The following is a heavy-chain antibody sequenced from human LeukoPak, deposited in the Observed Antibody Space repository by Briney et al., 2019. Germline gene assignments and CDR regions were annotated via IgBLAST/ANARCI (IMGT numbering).Heavy chain of an antibody. J-gene: IGHJ4*02. Sequence: GGSLRLSCAASGFNFDDYTMHWVRQPPGKGLEWVSGISWNSDFIVYGDSVKGRFTISRDNSKNTLYLQMNSLRAEDTAVYYCARDSDSGYADNWGQGTLVTVSS. CDR3: ARDSDSGYADN. CDR1: GFNFDDYT. CDR2: ISWNSDFI. V-gene: IGHV3-9*01. D-gene: IGHD5-12*01.